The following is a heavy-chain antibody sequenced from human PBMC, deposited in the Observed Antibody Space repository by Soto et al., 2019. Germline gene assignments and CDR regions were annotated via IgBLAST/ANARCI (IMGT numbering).Heavy chain of an antibody. D-gene: IGHD6-19*01. V-gene: IGHV3-23*01. J-gene: IGHJ1*01. CDR2: ISGSGGST. CDR1: GFTFSSFA. CDR3: AKQWAVAGVEYFQH. Sequence: EVQLLESGGGLVQPGGSLRLSCAASGFTFSSFAMSWVRQAPGKGLEWVSAISGSGGSTYYADSVKGRFTISSDNYNNTLYLQMNSLRAEDTAVYYCAKQWAVAGVEYFQHWGQGTLVTFCS.